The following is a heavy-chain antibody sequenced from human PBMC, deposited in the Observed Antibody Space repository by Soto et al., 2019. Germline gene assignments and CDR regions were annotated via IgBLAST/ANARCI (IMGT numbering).Heavy chain of an antibody. J-gene: IGHJ4*02. D-gene: IGHD3-22*01. Sequence: GGYLRLSCAASGFTFSDYYMSWIRQAPGKGLEWVSYISSRGSTIYYADSVKGRVTISRDNAKNSLYLQMNRLRAEDTAVYYCPRHLSIYDSSGYSSQAPRGIFDYRGLGTLVTVSS. V-gene: IGHV3-11*01. CDR2: ISSRGSTI. CDR3: PRHLSIYDSSGYSSQAPRGIFDY. CDR1: GFTFSDYY.